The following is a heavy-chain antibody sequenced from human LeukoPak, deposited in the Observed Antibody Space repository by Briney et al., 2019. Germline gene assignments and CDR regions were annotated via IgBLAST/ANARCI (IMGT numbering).Heavy chain of an antibody. V-gene: IGHV1-2*02. CDR2: INPNSGGT. Sequence: GASVKVSCKASGYTFTGYYMHWVRQAPGQGLEWMGWINPNSGGTDYAQKFQGRVTMTRDTSISTAYMELSRLRSDDTAVYYCASPGGFPYYYDSSGYYPREEYDYWGQGTLVTVSS. D-gene: IGHD3-22*01. CDR1: GYTFTGYY. J-gene: IGHJ4*02. CDR3: ASPGGFPYYYDSSGYYPREEYDY.